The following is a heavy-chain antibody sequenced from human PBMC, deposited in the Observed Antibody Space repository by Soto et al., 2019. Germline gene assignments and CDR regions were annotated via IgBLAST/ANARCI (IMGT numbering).Heavy chain of an antibody. CDR2: FHPEDGET. V-gene: IGHV1-24*01. CDR3: STSCYSDLLIGSLGYFAY. Sequence: ASVKLSCKVSGYILTELSIHWVRQAPRKGLEWMGLFHPEDGETIYVQKFEGRVTLTEDTSTDTAYMEFSSLSTEDTSVYYCSTSCYSDLLIGSLGYFAYGGQGPLVTVSS. CDR1: GYILTELS. J-gene: IGHJ4*02. D-gene: IGHD3-9*01.